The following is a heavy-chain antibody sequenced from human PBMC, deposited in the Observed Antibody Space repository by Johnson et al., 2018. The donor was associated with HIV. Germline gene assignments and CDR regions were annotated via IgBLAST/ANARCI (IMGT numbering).Heavy chain of an antibody. CDR1: GFTFSDYY. CDR3: ARPGIAAATPPLAFDI. J-gene: IGHJ3*02. V-gene: IGHV3-11*04. CDR2: ISSSSSTT. D-gene: IGHD6-13*01. Sequence: QVQLVESGGGVVQPGRSLRLSCAASGFTFSDYYMTWIRQAPGKGLEWVSYISSSSSTTYYADSVKGRFTISRDNAKNSLYLQMNSLRAEDTAVYYCARPGIAAATPPLAFDIWGQGTKVTVSS.